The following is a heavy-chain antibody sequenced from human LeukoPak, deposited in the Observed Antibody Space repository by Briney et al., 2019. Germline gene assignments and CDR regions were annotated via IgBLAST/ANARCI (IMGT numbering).Heavy chain of an antibody. CDR2: INHSGST. D-gene: IGHD5-12*01. Sequence: SPSETLSLTCAVYGGSFSGYYWSWIRQPPGKGLEWIGEINHSGSTNYNPSLKSRVTISVDTSKNQFSLKLSSVTAADTAVYYCASLGGGYVIDYWGQGTLVTVSS. CDR1: GGSFSGYY. J-gene: IGHJ4*02. V-gene: IGHV4-34*01. CDR3: ASLGGGYVIDY.